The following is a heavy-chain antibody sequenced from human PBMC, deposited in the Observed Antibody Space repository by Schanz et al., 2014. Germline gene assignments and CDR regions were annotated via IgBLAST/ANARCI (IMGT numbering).Heavy chain of an antibody. CDR1: GYTLSKLS. V-gene: IGHV1-24*01. CDR3: ATAEDASGSYGLPACGV. CDR2: LDLEDGEI. J-gene: IGHJ3*01. Sequence: QVQLVQSGAEVKKAGASVKVSCKVSGYTLSKLSIHWVRQAPGKGLEWMGGLDLEDGEIVYAEQLKGRVTMTEDTSTDTAYMELSSLRSQDTAVYYCATAEDASGSYGLPACGVWGQGTVVTVSS. D-gene: IGHD3-10*01.